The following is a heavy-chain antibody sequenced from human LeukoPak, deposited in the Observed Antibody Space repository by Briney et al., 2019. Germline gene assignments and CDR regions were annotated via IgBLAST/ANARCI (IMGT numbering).Heavy chain of an antibody. J-gene: IGHJ5*02. CDR1: GGSISSYY. Sequence: SETLSLTCTVSGGSISSYYWSWIRQPAGKGLEWIGRIYTSGSTNYNPSLKSRVTMSVDTSKNQFSLKLSSVTAADTAVYYCASTRPKQYCSSTSCYPSNWFDPWGQGTLVTVSP. D-gene: IGHD2-2*01. V-gene: IGHV4-4*07. CDR3: ASTRPKQYCSSTSCYPSNWFDP. CDR2: IYTSGST.